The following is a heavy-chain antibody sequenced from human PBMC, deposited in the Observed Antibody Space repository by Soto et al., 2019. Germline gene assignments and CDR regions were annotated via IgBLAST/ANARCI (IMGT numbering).Heavy chain of an antibody. CDR2: INHSGST. D-gene: IGHD4-4*01. Sequence: PSETLSLTCAVSGGSISSGGYYWSWIRQPPGKGLEWIGEINHSGSTYYNPSLKSRVSISVDRSKNQVSLKLSSVTAADTAVYYCARGMTTVTTFDYWGQGTLVTVSS. CDR3: ARGMTTVTTFDY. J-gene: IGHJ4*02. CDR1: GGSISSGGYY. V-gene: IGHV4-30-2*01.